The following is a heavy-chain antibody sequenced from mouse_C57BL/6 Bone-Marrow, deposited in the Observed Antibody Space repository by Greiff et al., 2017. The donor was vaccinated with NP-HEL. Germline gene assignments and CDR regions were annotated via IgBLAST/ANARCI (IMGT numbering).Heavy chain of an antibody. CDR3: ARQATVVAMDY. J-gene: IGHJ2*01. V-gene: IGHV5-6*01. CDR2: ISSGGSYT. Sequence: EVQLVESGGDLVKPGGSLKLSCAASGFTFSSYGMSWVRQTPDKRLEWVATISSGGSYTYYPDSVKGRFTISRDNAKNTLYLQMSSLKSEDTAMYYCARQATVVAMDYWGQGTTLTVSS. CDR1: GFTFSSYG. D-gene: IGHD1-1*01.